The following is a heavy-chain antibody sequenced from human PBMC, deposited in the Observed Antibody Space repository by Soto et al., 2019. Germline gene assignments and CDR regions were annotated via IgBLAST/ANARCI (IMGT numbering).Heavy chain of an antibody. CDR2: ISSSSSTI. Sequence: GSLRLSCAAXXFTXSSXSXXWXXXXXXXXXXWVLYISSSSSTIYYADSVKGRFTISRDNAKNSLYLQMNSLRAEDTAVYFFSRVVLYDSSGYYYGGWFDPWGQGTL. D-gene: IGHD3-22*01. CDR1: XFTXSSXS. J-gene: IGHJ5*02. V-gene: IGHV3-48*01. CDR3: SRVVLYDSSGYYYGGWFDP.